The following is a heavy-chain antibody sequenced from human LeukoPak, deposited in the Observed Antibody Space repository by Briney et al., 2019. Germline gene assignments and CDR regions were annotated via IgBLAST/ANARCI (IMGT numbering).Heavy chain of an antibody. V-gene: IGHV4-39*07. CDR2: IYYSGST. CDR3: ARVHTVTGYFQH. J-gene: IGHJ1*01. CDR1: GGSISSSSYY. D-gene: IGHD4-17*01. Sequence: SETLSLTCTVSGGSISSSSYYWGWIRQPPGKGLEWIGSIYYSGSTYYNPSLKSRVTISVDTSKNQFSLKLSSVTAADTAVYYCARVHTVTGYFQHWGQGTLVTVSS.